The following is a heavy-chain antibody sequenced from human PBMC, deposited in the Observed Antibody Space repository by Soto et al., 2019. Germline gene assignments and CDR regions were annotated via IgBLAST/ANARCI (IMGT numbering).Heavy chain of an antibody. Sequence: PGESLKISCKGCGYTFTTSWISGVRQMPGKGLEWMGRIDPRDSQTNYSPSFRGHVTISVDKSISTAFLQWSSLKASDTAIYYCARHSWTRSYDDYWGQGTLVTVSS. CDR3: ARHSWTRSYDDY. CDR1: GYTFTTSW. D-gene: IGHD1-26*01. V-gene: IGHV5-10-1*01. CDR2: IDPRDSQT. J-gene: IGHJ4*02.